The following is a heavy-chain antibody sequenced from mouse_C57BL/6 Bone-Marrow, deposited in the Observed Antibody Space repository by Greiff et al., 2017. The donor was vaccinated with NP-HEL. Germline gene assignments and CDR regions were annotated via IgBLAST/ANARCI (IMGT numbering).Heavy chain of an antibody. CDR3: AHYDWFAY. J-gene: IGHJ3*01. CDR1: GFSLTSYG. Sequence: QVQLKESGPGLVQPSQSLSITCTVSGFSLTSYGVHWVRQSPGKGLEWLGVIWSGGSTDYNAAIISRLSISKDNSKSQVFFKMNSLQADDTAIYYCAHYDWFAYWGQGTLVTVSA. D-gene: IGHD2-4*01. CDR2: IWSGGST. V-gene: IGHV2-2*01.